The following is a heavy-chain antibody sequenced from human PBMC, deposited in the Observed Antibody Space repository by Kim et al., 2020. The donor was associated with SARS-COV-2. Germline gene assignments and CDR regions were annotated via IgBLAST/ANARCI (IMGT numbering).Heavy chain of an antibody. V-gene: IGHV5-10-1*01. CDR3: ARQGQGHSYYSAMDV. CDR1: GYSFTTYW. CDR2: IDPSDSYT. J-gene: IGHJ6*02. Sequence: GESLKISCEGSGYSFTTYWIIWVRQMPGKGLEWMGRIDPSDSYTNYSPSFQGHVTFSVDQSTSTAYLQWSSLKASDNAMYYCARQGQGHSYYSAMDVWGQGTAVTVSS.